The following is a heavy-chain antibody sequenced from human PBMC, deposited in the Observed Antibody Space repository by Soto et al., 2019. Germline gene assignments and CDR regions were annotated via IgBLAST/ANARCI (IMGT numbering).Heavy chain of an antibody. J-gene: IGHJ5*01. D-gene: IGHD3-22*01. V-gene: IGHV3-33*01. CDR1: GFSYGGYG. CDR2: IWHDGGRQ. CDR3: ARDLTSGYTDS. Sequence: DLVESGGGVVQPGGSLRLSCVASGFSYGGYGMHWVRQAPGKGLEWVAVIWHDGGRQYYADSVKGRFTVSRDNAKNTLYLQMNSLRAEDTAVYYCARDLTSGYTDSWGQGTLVIVSS.